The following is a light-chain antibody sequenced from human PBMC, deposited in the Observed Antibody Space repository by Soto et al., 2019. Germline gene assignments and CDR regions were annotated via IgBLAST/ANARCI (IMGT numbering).Light chain of an antibody. CDR3: QQYNNWPKT. Sequence: EIVRTQYAATLSVSPGERATLSCRASQSVSSNLAWYQQKPGQAPRLLIYGASTRATGIPARFSGSGSGTEFTLTISSLQSEDFAVYYCQQYNNWPKTFGQGTKVDIK. CDR1: QSVSSN. V-gene: IGKV3-15*01. J-gene: IGKJ1*01. CDR2: GAS.